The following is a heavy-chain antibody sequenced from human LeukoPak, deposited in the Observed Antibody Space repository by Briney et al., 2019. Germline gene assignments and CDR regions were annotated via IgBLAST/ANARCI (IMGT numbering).Heavy chain of an antibody. CDR3: AREVGDYVGVFDN. V-gene: IGHV4-59*01. CDR1: GGSISSYY. J-gene: IGHJ4*02. CDR2: VFYSGST. Sequence: SETLSLTCTVSGGSISSYYWSWIRQPPGKGLEWIGYVFYSGSTNYNPSLKSRVTISVDMSKNQFSLKLTSVTAADTAVYYCAREVGDYVGVFDNWGQGTLVTVSS. D-gene: IGHD4-17*01.